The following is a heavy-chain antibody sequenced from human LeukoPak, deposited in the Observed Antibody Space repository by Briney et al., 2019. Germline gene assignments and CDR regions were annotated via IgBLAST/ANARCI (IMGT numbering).Heavy chain of an antibody. D-gene: IGHD3-10*01. Sequence: PETLSLTCTVSGGSISSYYWSWIRQPPGKGLEWIGYIYYSGSTNYNPSLKSRVTISVDTSKNQFSLKLSSVTAADTAVYYCARHFLWFGELMAFDYWGQGTLVTVSS. CDR2: IYYSGST. CDR1: GGSISSYY. J-gene: IGHJ4*02. CDR3: ARHFLWFGELMAFDY. V-gene: IGHV4-59*08.